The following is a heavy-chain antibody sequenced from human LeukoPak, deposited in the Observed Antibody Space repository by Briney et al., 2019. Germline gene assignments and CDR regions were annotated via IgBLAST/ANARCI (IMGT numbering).Heavy chain of an antibody. J-gene: IGHJ4*02. V-gene: IGHV4-39*02. D-gene: IGHD6-13*01. Sequence: SETLSLTCTVSGGSISSSSYYWGWIRQPPGTGLEWIGSIYYSGSTYYNPSLKSRVTISVDTSKNQFSLKLSSVTAADTAVYYCARDHSSSWYPFDYWGQGTLVTVSS. CDR1: GGSISSSSYY. CDR3: ARDHSSSWYPFDY. CDR2: IYYSGST.